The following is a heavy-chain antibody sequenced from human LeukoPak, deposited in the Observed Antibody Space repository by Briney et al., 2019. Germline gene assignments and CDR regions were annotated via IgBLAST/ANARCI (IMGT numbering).Heavy chain of an antibody. Sequence: GGSLRLSCAASGFTFSSYGMPWVRQAPGKGLEGGAFIRYDGINKYYADSLKGRLTISRDNSKNPLYLQMNSVSAEDTAVYYCEKDFAVYNWNAGRYAFDIWGQGTMVTVSS. J-gene: IGHJ3*02. CDR3: EKDFAVYNWNAGRYAFDI. D-gene: IGHD1-1*01. V-gene: IGHV3-30*02. CDR2: IRYDGINK. CDR1: GFTFSSYG.